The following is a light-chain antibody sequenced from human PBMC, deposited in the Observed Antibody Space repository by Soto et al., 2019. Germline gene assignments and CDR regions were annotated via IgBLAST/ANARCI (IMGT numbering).Light chain of an antibody. CDR3: QEYSSDPRT. J-gene: IGKJ1*01. CDR2: KAS. V-gene: IGKV1-5*03. CDR1: QSISTW. Sequence: DIEMTQAPCTLSTSVGDRVTITCRASQSISTWLAWYQQKKGKAPKLLIYKASSLESGVPSRFSGSGYGTEFNLTISSLQADDFATYYCQEYSSDPRTFGQGTKVDIK.